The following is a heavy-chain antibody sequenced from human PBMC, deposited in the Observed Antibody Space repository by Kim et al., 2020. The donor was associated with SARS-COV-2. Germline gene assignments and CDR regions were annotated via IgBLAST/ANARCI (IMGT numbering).Heavy chain of an antibody. CDR3: AKESGWASTGNYFDH. J-gene: IGHJ4*02. Sequence: GGSLRLSCTASGFTFNNYAMSWVRQAPGKGLEWVSAIAGGGQCTYYAASVKGRFTISRDNSKNTLYLQMNSLRAGDTAVYYCAKESGWASTGNYFDHWGQGTLVRVSS. D-gene: IGHD2-2*01. CDR2: IAGGGQCT. V-gene: IGHV3-23*01. CDR1: GFTFNNYA.